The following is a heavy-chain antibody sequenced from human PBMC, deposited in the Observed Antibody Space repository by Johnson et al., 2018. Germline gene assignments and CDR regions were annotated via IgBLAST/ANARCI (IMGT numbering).Heavy chain of an antibody. CDR1: GFAFSDSA. D-gene: IGHD3-22*01. J-gene: IGHJ3*01. CDR2: IRSKSNNYAT. V-gene: IGHV3-73*01. Sequence: DQLVQSGGGLVQDGGSMKLSCAGSGFAFSDSAVHWVRQASGKGLEWVGRIRSKSNNYATAHAAPVRDRFTVPRDDSKNTVYLQMNSLRVEDTAIFFWAYDRSQMTEIFDVWGQGTTVTVSS. CDR3: AYDRSQMTEIFDV.